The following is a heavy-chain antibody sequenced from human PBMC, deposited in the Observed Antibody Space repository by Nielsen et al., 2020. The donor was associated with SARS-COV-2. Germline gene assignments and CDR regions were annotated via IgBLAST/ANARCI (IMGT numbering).Heavy chain of an antibody. D-gene: IGHD3-3*01. CDR2: INHSGSA. Sequence: SETLSLTCAVSGGSFTDSYWTWIRQPPGKGLEWIGDINHSGSANYNPSLQSRLTISVDTSKNQFSLKLSSVTAADTAVYYCARGGTIFGVVTRMDVWGQGTTVTVSS. CDR1: GGSFTDSY. J-gene: IGHJ6*02. CDR3: ARGGTIFGVVTRMDV. V-gene: IGHV4-34*01.